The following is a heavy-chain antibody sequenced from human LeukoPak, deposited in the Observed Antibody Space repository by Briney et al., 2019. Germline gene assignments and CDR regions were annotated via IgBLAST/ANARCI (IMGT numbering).Heavy chain of an antibody. Sequence: SETLSLTCTVSGGSISSGGYYWSWIRQHPGKGLEWIGYIYYSGSTYYNPSLKSRVTISVDTSKNQFSLKLSPVTAADTAVYYCATPGYCSGGSCPFDYWGQGTLVTVSS. CDR2: IYYSGST. V-gene: IGHV4-31*03. J-gene: IGHJ4*02. CDR3: ATPGYCSGGSCPFDY. D-gene: IGHD2-15*01. CDR1: GGSISSGGYY.